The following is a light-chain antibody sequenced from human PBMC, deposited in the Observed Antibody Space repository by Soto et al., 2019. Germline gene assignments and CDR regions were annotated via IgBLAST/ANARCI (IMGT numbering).Light chain of an antibody. CDR1: QGINSH. J-gene: IGKJ1*01. V-gene: IGKV1-39*01. CDR3: QQSYCTPRT. CDR2: AAS. Sequence: IRLTHYPSFMSASVGDRVTITCRASQGINSHLAWYQQGPGKAPKLLIDAASRLQSGVPSRFSGSGSGTDFTLTMSIQQEEYVATYYCQQSYCTPRTFGQGTKVDIK.